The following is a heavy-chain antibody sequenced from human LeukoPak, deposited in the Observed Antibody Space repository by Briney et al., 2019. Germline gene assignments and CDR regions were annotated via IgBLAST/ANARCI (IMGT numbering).Heavy chain of an antibody. J-gene: IGHJ6*03. CDR1: GFTFSDYY. V-gene: IGHV3-11*01. D-gene: IGHD6-19*01. Sequence: GGSLRLSCAASGFTFSDYYMSWIRQTPGKGLEWVSYISSSGSTINYADSVKGRFTISRDNAKNSLYLQMNSLRAEDTAVYYCARGRVAVSTPYYMDVWGKGTTVTVSS. CDR2: ISSSGSTI. CDR3: ARGRVAVSTPYYMDV.